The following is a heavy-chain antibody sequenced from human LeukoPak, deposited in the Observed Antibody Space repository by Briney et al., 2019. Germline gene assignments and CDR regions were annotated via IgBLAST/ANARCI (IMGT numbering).Heavy chain of an antibody. J-gene: IGHJ3*02. CDR1: GFTFSSYG. D-gene: IGHD6-19*01. Sequence: GGSLRLSCAASGFTFSSYGMHWVRQAPGNGLEWVAVLWYDGSNKYYADSVKGRFTISRDNSKNTLYLQMNSLRAEDTAVYYCATLYAGYSSGWYGGDAFDIWGQGILVTVSS. V-gene: IGHV3-33*01. CDR3: ATLYAGYSSGWYGGDAFDI. CDR2: LWYDGSNK.